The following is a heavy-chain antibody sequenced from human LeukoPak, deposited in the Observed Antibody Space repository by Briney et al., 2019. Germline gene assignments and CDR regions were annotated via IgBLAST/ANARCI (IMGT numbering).Heavy chain of an antibody. D-gene: IGHD3-3*01. CDR3: AKNRGSAYYADY. CDR1: GFTFTGYW. V-gene: IGHV3-7*01. CDR2: IKQDGSEK. Sequence: GGSLRLSCAASGFTFTGYWMSWVRQAPGKGLEWVANIKQDGSEKNYVDSVKGRFTISRDNAKNSLYLQMNSLRAEDTAVYYCAKNRGSAYYADYWVQGTLVTVSS. J-gene: IGHJ4*02.